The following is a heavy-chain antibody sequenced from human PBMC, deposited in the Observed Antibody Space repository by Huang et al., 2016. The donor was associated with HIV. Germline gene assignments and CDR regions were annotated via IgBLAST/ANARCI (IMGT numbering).Heavy chain of an antibody. V-gene: IGHV2-5*02. CDR1: GFSLTTSGVG. J-gene: IGHJ5*02. D-gene: IGHD1-1*01. Sequence: QITLKESGPTLVKPTQTLTLPCSFSGFSLTTSGVGVGWIRQHPGKAPEWLALLYWDDDKRYRPSLRSRLTLTKDTSKSQVVLTMTNMDPLDTATYYCALRARQHTRYNWFDPWGQGVLVTVSS. CDR3: ALRARQHTRYNWFDP. CDR2: LYWDDDK.